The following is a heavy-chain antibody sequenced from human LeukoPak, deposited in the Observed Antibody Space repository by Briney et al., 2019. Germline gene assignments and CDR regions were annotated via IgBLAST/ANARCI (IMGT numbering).Heavy chain of an antibody. V-gene: IGHV4-59*01. CDR2: IYYSGST. CDR1: GGSISSYY. D-gene: IGHD6-6*01. CDR3: ARRAHEKLAAFDI. Sequence: SETLSLTCTVSGGSISSYYWSWIRQPPGKGLEWIGYIYYSGSTNYNPSLKSRVTISVDTSKNQFSLKLSSVTAADTAVYYCARRAHEKLAAFDIWGQGTMVTVSS. J-gene: IGHJ3*02.